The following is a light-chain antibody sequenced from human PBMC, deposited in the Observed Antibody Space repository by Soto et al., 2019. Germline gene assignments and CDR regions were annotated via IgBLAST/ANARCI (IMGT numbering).Light chain of an antibody. CDR3: SSYTASTPFYV. Sequence: QSALTQPASVSGSPGQSITISCTGARTDVDGHDYVSCYQQHPGQAPKLIIFDVHNRPSGVSSRFSGSKSGDTASLTISGLRAEDDGDYYCSSYTASTPFYVFGTGTKLTVL. CDR2: DVH. CDR1: RTDVDGHDY. J-gene: IGLJ1*01. V-gene: IGLV2-14*03.